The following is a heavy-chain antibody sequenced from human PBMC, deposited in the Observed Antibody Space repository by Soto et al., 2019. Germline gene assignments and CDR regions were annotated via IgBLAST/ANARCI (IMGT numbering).Heavy chain of an antibody. CDR3: ARDGDGDYGGLDY. V-gene: IGHV3-53*01. CDR1: GFTVSSNY. Sequence: EVQLVESGGGLIQPGGSLRLSCAASGFTVSSNYMSWVRQAPGKGLEWVSVIYSGGSTYYADSVKGRFTISRDNSKNTLYVQMHSVRSEDTAVYYCARDGDGDYGGLDYWGQGTLVTVYS. D-gene: IGHD4-17*01. CDR2: IYSGGST. J-gene: IGHJ4*02.